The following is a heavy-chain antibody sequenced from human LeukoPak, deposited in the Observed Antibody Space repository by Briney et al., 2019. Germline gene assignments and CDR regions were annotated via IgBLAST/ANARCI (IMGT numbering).Heavy chain of an antibody. J-gene: IGHJ4*02. V-gene: IGHV3-23*01. Sequence: GGSLRLSCAASGFTFSSYAMSWVRQAPGKGLEWVSAISGSGGSTYYADSVKGRFTISRDNSKNTLYLQMNSLRAEDTAVYYCVLGELSSRNDYWGQGTLVTVSS. CDR3: VLGELSSRNDY. CDR2: ISGSGGST. D-gene: IGHD3-16*02. CDR1: GFTFSSYA.